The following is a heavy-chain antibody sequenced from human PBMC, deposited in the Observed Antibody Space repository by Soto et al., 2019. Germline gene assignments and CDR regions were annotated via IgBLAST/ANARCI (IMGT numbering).Heavy chain of an antibody. CDR2: VYHTGNT. J-gene: IGHJ4*02. D-gene: IGHD1-20*01. CDR1: GVSITPYY. V-gene: IGHV4-59*01. Sequence: QVQLQESGPGLVKPSETLSLTCTVSGVSITPYYWTCIRHPPGKGLEWIGYVYHTGNTYYNHSLKSRVTISLDTSKNQVSLRLKSVTAADTAVYYCAREQYNWKLWGQGTLVTVSS. CDR3: AREQYNWKL.